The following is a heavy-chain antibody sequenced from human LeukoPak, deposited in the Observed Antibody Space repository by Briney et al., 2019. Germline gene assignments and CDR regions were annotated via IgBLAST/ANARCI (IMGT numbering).Heavy chain of an antibody. CDR3: TNCAGSGYHCNRFEF. V-gene: IGHV3-23*01. D-gene: IGHD3-22*01. Sequence: GGSLRLSCVASGFTFSRYAMSWVRQAPGKGLEWVSGISDSGDNTYYADSVKGRFTISRDNSKNTLDLQMNSLKTEDTAVYYCTNCAGSGYHCNRFEFWGQGTQVIVSS. J-gene: IGHJ4*02. CDR1: GFTFSRYA. CDR2: ISDSGDNT.